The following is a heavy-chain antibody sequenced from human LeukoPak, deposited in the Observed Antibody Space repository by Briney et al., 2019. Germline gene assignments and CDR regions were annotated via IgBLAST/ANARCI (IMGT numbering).Heavy chain of an antibody. V-gene: IGHV1-18*01. D-gene: IGHD6-13*01. CDR1: DYTFTRYG. Sequence: ASVKVSCKASDYTFTRYGISWVRQAPGQGLEWMGWISAYNGNTNYAQKLQGRVTMTTDTSTSTAYMELRSLRSDDTAVYYCARDEARIAAAGNWFDPWGQGTLVTVSS. J-gene: IGHJ5*02. CDR2: ISAYNGNT. CDR3: ARDEARIAAAGNWFDP.